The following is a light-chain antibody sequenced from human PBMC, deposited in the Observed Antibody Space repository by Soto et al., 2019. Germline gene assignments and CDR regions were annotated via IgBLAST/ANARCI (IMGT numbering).Light chain of an antibody. CDR2: GAS. CDR1: QSVSRSL. Sequence: EIELTQSPGTLSLSPGERATLSCRASQSVSRSLLAWYQQKPGQAPRLLIYGASTRATGIADRFSGSGSGTDFTLTISRLEPEDFAVYYCQQYGNPPPYSFGQGTKLEIK. CDR3: QQYGNPPPYS. J-gene: IGKJ2*03. V-gene: IGKV3-20*01.